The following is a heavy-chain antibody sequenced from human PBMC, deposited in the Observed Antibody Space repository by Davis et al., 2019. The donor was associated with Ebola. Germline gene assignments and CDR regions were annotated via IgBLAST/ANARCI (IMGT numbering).Heavy chain of an antibody. Sequence: PGGSLRLSCKTSGYSFTNLWIAWLRQMPGKGLEWMGIIYPDDSDTRYSPSFQGQVTISADKSISTAYLQWSSLKASDTAMYYCARHTVDTAMRPYYYYGMDVWGQGTTVTVSS. CDR3: ARHTVDTAMRPYYYYGMDV. J-gene: IGHJ6*02. V-gene: IGHV5-51*01. CDR1: GYSFTNLW. CDR2: IYPDDSDT. D-gene: IGHD5-18*01.